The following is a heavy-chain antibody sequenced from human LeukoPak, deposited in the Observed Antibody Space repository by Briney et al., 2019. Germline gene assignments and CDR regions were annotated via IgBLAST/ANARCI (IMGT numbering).Heavy chain of an antibody. V-gene: IGHV4-39*07. CDR1: GGSISSSSYY. CDR2: IYYSGST. J-gene: IGHJ4*02. D-gene: IGHD3-16*02. Sequence: PSETLSLTCTVSGGSISSSSYYWGWIRQPPGKGLEWIGSIYYSGSTYYNPSLKSRVTISIDTSKNQFSLKLSSVTAADTAVYYCAGDYIWGSYRPTNFDYWGQGTLVTVSS. CDR3: AGDYIWGSYRPTNFDY.